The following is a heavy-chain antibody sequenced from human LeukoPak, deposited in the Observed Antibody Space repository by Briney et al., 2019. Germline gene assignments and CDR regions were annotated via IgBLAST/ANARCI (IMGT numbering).Heavy chain of an antibody. Sequence: PSGTLSLTCAVSGGSISSSNWWSWVRQPPGKGLEWIGEIYHGGNTNYNPSLKSRVTISVDTSKNQFSLKLSSVTAADTAVYYCARTNLRFLEWSVDYWGQGTLVTVSS. CDR2: IYHGGNT. V-gene: IGHV4-4*02. CDR3: ARTNLRFLEWSVDY. D-gene: IGHD3-3*01. CDR1: GGSISSSNW. J-gene: IGHJ4*02.